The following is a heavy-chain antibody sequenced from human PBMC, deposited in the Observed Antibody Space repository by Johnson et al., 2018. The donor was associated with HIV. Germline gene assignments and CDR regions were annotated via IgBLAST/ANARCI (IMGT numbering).Heavy chain of an antibody. CDR2: ISYDGSIK. Sequence: QMQLVESGGGVVRPGGSLRLSCAASGFTFSSYAMHWVRQAPGKGLEWVAVISYDGSIKFSADSVKGRFTISKDNSKNTLYLQMNSLRPEDTAVYYCVQGVPNPAGAFDIWGRGTMVTVSS. CDR1: GFTFSSYA. D-gene: IGHD6-19*01. CDR3: VQGVPNPAGAFDI. J-gene: IGHJ3*02. V-gene: IGHV3-30-3*01.